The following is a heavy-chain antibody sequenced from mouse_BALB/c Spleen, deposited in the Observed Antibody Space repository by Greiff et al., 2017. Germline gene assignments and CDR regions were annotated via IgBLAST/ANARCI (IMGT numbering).Heavy chain of an antibody. CDR3: ARNGYYGAMDY. V-gene: IGHV2-9*02. J-gene: IGHJ4*01. D-gene: IGHD2-3*01. Sequence: QVHVKQSGPGLVAPSQSLSITCTVSGFSFTSYGVHWVRQPPGKGLEWLGVIWAGGSTNYNSALMSRLSISKDNSKSQVFLKMNSLQTDDTAMYYCARNGYYGAMDYWGQGTSVTVSS. CDR2: IWAGGST. CDR1: GFSFTSYG.